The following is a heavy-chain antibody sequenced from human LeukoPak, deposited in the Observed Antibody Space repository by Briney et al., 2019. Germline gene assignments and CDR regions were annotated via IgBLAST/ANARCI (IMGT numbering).Heavy chain of an antibody. D-gene: IGHD3-3*01. Sequence: PGGSLRLSCAASGFTFSSYGMTWVRQAPGKGLEWVSSISSSSSYIYYADSVKGRFTISRDNAKNSLYLQMNSLRAEDTAVYYCARDEGTIFGVVIIPDFDYWGQGTLVTVSS. CDR1: GFTFSSYG. V-gene: IGHV3-21*01. CDR2: ISSSSSYI. J-gene: IGHJ4*02. CDR3: ARDEGTIFGVVIIPDFDY.